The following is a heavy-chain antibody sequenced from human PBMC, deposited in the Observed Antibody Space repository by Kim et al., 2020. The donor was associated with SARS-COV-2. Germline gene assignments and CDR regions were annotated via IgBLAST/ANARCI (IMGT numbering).Heavy chain of an antibody. V-gene: IGHV4-39*01. CDR1: GGSISSSNYF. J-gene: IGHJ4*02. D-gene: IGHD5-12*01. CDR2: IYYSGYT. CDR3: ARHRADGYNFDI. Sequence: SETLSLTCTVSGGSISSSNYFWAWIRQPPGKGLEWIGSIYYSGYTYYNPSLKSRVTLSADTSKSQFSLRLDSVTAADTAVYHCARHRADGYNFDIWGQGTLVTVSS.